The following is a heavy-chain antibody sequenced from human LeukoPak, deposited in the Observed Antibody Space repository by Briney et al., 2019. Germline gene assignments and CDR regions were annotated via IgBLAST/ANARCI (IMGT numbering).Heavy chain of an antibody. V-gene: IGHV4-59*08. CDR1: GGSISTFY. CDR3: ARRQSSWYFDY. J-gene: IGHJ4*02. CDR2: IYYSGST. Sequence: SETLSLTCTVSGGSISTFYWSWIRQRPGKGLEWIGYIYYSGSTSYDPSLKSRVTISVDTSKNQFSLKLSSVIAADTAVYYCARRQSSWYFDYWGQGTLVTVSS. D-gene: IGHD6-13*01.